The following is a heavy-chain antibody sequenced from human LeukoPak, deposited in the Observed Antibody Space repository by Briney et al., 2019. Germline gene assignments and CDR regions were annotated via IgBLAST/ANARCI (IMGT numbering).Heavy chain of an antibody. Sequence: LRLSCAASGFTFSDYYMSWIRQAPGKGLEWIGYIYYSGSTYYNPSLKSRVTISVDTSKNQFSLKLSSVTAADTAVYYCARSSRLYDSSGQESGYYYYYGMDVWGQGTTVTVSS. V-gene: IGHV4-30-4*08. D-gene: IGHD3-22*01. CDR3: ARSSRLYDSSGQESGYYYYYGMDV. J-gene: IGHJ6*02. CDR1: GFTFSDYY. CDR2: IYYSGST.